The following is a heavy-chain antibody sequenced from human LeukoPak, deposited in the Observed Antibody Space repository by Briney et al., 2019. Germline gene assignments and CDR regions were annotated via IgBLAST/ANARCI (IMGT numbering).Heavy chain of an antibody. D-gene: IGHD5-12*01. V-gene: IGHV1-2*06. J-gene: IGHJ4*02. CDR2: INPNSGGT. CDR3: ARAAEWLRFWESFDY. Sequence: ASVKVSCKASGYTFTGYYMHWVRRAPGQGLEWMGRINPNSGGTNYAQKFQGRVTMTRDTSISTAYMELSRLRSDDTAVYYCARAAEWLRFWESFDYWGQGTLVTVSS. CDR1: GYTFTGYY.